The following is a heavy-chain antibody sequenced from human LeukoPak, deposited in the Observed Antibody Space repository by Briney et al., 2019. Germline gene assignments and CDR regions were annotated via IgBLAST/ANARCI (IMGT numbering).Heavy chain of an antibody. CDR1: GGSISSGDYY. D-gene: IGHD1-26*01. CDR2: IYHTGSF. Sequence: SQTLSLTCTVSGGSISSGDYYWSCLRQPPGKGLEWTGFIYHTGSFHYNPSLKSRVTISVDTSKNQFSLNLRSVTAADTAVYFCGRESRIVGTTSVWYYFDYWGQGTLVTVSS. CDR3: GRESRIVGTTSVWYYFDY. J-gene: IGHJ4*02. V-gene: IGHV4-30-4*01.